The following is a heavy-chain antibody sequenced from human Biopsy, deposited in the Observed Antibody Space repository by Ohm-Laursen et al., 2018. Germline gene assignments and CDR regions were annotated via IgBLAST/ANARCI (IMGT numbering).Heavy chain of an antibody. V-gene: IGHV5-51*01. CDR2: IYPNDSNT. CDR3: ARNSGNYKYDAFDI. J-gene: IGHJ3*02. Sequence: ESLRISCKGSGYSFPTYWIGWVRQMPGKGLEWKGIIYPNDSNTIYSPSFQGQVTISADKSISTAYLQLTSLKASDTAMYYCARNSGNYKYDAFDIWGLGTMVTVSS. CDR1: GYSFPTYW. D-gene: IGHD1-7*01.